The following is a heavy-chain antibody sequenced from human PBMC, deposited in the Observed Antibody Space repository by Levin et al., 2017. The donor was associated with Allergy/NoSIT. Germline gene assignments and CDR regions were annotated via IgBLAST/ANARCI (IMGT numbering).Heavy chain of an antibody. V-gene: IGHV3-21*01. Sequence: GGSLRLSCAASGFTFSSNSMNWVRQAPGKGLEWVSSISGSTSYIYYADSVKGRFTISRDNAKNSLYLQMNSLRAEDTAVYYCARTRLRPSNWFDPWGQGTMVTVSS. CDR3: ARTRLRPSNWFDP. D-gene: IGHD5-12*01. J-gene: IGHJ5*02. CDR1: GFTFSSNS. CDR2: ISGSTSYI.